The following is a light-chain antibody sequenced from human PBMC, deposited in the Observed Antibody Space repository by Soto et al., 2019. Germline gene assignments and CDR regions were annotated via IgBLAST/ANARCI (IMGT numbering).Light chain of an antibody. CDR3: CSHAGNYPYV. V-gene: IGLV2-11*01. CDR1: SSDVGSYNY. CDR2: DVN. Sequence: QSALTQPRSVSGSPGQSVTISCTGTSSDVGSYNYVSRYQQQPGKAPKLMIYDVNKRPSGVPDRFSGSKSGNTASLTISGLQAEDEADYYCCSHAGNYPYVFGTGTKLTVL. J-gene: IGLJ1*01.